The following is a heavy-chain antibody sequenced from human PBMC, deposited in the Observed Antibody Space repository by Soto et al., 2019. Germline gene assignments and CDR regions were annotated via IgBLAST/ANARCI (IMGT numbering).Heavy chain of an antibody. D-gene: IGHD3-22*01. CDR3: ARAFFYQGSDSRGYSFDAFDF. J-gene: IGHJ3*01. CDR2: ISAHTGSS. Sequence: QVQLVQSGAEVKKPGASVKVSCEASGYTFTSSGMSWVRQAPGQGLEWMGWISAHTGSSEYAQRFQGRVTMTTDRSTSTAYMELRSLRSDDTAVYYCARAFFYQGSDSRGYSFDAFDFWGPGTLVTVSS. CDR1: GYTFTSSG. V-gene: IGHV1-18*01.